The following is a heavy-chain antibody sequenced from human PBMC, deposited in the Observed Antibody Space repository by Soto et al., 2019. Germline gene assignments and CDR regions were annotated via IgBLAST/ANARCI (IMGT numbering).Heavy chain of an antibody. V-gene: IGHV4-39*01. J-gene: IGHJ4*02. CDR1: GASISGSYYY. Sequence: SETLSLTCAVSGASISGSYYYWAWLRQSPGKGPEWIGSVFYTGFTSYNPSLEGRVSVSVDTSKSQFSLKLSAVTAADTAVYYCATSQKGYNWNYFDHWGQGALVTVSS. D-gene: IGHD1-20*01. CDR2: VFYTGFT. CDR3: ATSQKGYNWNYFDH.